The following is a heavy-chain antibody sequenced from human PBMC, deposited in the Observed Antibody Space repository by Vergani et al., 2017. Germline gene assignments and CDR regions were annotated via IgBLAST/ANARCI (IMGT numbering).Heavy chain of an antibody. CDR1: GGTFSSYA. J-gene: IGHJ4*02. CDR3: ATDPAGKRVLLWFGANYFDY. V-gene: IGHV1-69*13. D-gene: IGHD3-10*01. CDR2: IIPIFGTA. Sequence: QVQLVQSGAEVKKPGASVKVSCKASGGTFSSYAISWVRQAPGQGLEWMGRIIPIFGTANYAQKFQGRVTITADESTSTAYMELSSLRSEDTAVYYCATDPAGKRVLLWFGANYFDYWGQGTLVTVSS.